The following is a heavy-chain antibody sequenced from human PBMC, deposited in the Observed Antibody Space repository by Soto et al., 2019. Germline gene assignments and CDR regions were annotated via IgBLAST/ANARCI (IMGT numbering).Heavy chain of an antibody. V-gene: IGHV1-18*01. J-gene: IGHJ4*02. CDR3: ARAVSGAPVNYYDSSGPDLRGYYFDY. CDR1: GYTFTSYG. CDR2: ISAYNGNT. Sequence: QVQLVQSGAEVKKPGASVKVSCKASGYTFTSYGISWVRQAPGQGLEWMGWISAYNGNTNYAQKLQGRVTMTTDTSTSTAYMELRSLRSDDTAVYYCARAVSGAPVNYYDSSGPDLRGYYFDYWGQGTLVTVSS. D-gene: IGHD3-22*01.